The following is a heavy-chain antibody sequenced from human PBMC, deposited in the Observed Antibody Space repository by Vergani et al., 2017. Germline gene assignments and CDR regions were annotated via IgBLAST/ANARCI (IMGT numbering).Heavy chain of an antibody. CDR1: DSSIMTNPY. CDR3: ARHLGSWGFFPSSYFYGLDV. Sequence: QVQLQESGPGLVKPSETLTLTCDVSDSSIMTNPYWGWFRQSPGKGLEWIGGIHHSGDTNYNSSLKSRVSISIVSSSKFSLSLTSVTAADTAIYYCARHLGSWGFFPSSYFYGLDVWGHGTTVTVSS. D-gene: IGHD3-10*01. CDR2: IHHSGDT. V-gene: IGHV4-38-2*01. J-gene: IGHJ6*02.